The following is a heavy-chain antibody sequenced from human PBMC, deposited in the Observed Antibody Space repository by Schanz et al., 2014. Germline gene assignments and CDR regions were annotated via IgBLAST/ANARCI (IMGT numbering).Heavy chain of an antibody. V-gene: IGHV3-30*03. J-gene: IGHJ4*02. CDR2: ISFDGRNT. CDR3: AREDCSATSCYFRY. CDR1: GITLSGYG. Sequence: QVQLVESGGGVVQPGRSLRLSCAASGITLSGYGLHWVRQAPGKGLEWVGFISFDGRNTGYAHSVKGRFTISRDNSKNTLDLQMNTLRAEDTAVYYCAREDCSATSCYFRYWGQGTLVTVSS. D-gene: IGHD2-21*01.